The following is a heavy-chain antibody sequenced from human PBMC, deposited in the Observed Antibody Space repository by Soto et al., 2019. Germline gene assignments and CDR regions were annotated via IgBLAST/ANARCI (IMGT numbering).Heavy chain of an antibody. V-gene: IGHV1-24*01. D-gene: IGHD3-22*01. CDR1: GYTLTELS. CDR3: ATNYYDSSGYCQFLDY. CDR2: FDPEDGET. Sequence: ASVKVSCKVSGYTLTELSMHWVRQAPGKGLEWMGGFDPEDGETIYAQKFQGRVTMTEDTSTDTAYMELSSLRSEDTAVYYCATNYYDSSGYCQFLDYWGQGTLVTVSS. J-gene: IGHJ4*02.